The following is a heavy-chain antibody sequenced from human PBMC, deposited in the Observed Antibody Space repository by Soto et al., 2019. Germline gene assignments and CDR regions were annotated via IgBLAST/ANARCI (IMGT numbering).Heavy chain of an antibody. CDR2: VSGYNGNT. D-gene: IGHD2-15*01. J-gene: IGHJ6*02. Sequence: QVQLVQSGPEVKMPGASVKVSCKASGYTFSNYGLSWVRQAPGQGLEWIGWVSGYNGNTNYAQQFKGRVTMTADTSTSTGYMEVRSLRSDDTAVYYCARPHCSGGSCYSRDFYHYYGMDVWGQGTTVTVSS. CDR3: ARPHCSGGSCYSRDFYHYYGMDV. V-gene: IGHV1-18*04. CDR1: GYTFSNYG.